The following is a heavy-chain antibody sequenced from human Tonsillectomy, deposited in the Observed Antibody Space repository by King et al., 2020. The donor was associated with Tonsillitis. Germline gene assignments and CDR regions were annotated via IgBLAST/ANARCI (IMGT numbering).Heavy chain of an antibody. CDR1: GFSFSTCD. D-gene: IGHD3-22*01. Sequence: VQLVESGGGLVQPGGSLRLSCAASGFSFSTCDMNWVSQAPGKWLEWVLSISSNSGYIYYADSVKSRFTISRDNAKNSLYLQMDSLRAEDTAVYYCAKEKTRLPSYYYNSSVYWRAFDLWGQGTMVTVSS. J-gene: IGHJ3*01. V-gene: IGHV3-21*06. CDR3: AKEKTRLPSYYYNSSVYWRAFDL. CDR2: ISSNSGYI.